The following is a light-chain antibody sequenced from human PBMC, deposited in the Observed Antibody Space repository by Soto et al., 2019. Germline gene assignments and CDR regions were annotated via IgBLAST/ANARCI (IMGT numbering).Light chain of an antibody. CDR3: QQYHSYSWT. CDR1: QSVSSW. J-gene: IGKJ1*01. CDR2: AAS. V-gene: IGKV1-5*03. Sequence: IQMTQSASTVSASLGDRVTITWRASQSVSSWLAWYQQRPGKAPKLLIYAASSLESGVPSRFSGSGYGTEFNLTISSLQPDDFATYYCQQYHSYSWTFGQGTKVDIK.